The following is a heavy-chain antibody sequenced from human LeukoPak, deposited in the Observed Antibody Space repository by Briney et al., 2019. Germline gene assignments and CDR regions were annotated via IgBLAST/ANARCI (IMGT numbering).Heavy chain of an antibody. J-gene: IGHJ6*03. CDR3: ARDGVVTTYYYYYYYMDV. V-gene: IGHV1-2*02. Sequence: ASVTVSCKASGYTFTGYYMHWVRQAPGQGLEWMGWINPNSGGTNYAQKFQGRVTMTRDTSISTAYMELSRLRSDDTAVYYCARDGVVTTYYYYYYYMDVWGKGTTVTVSS. D-gene: IGHD3-16*01. CDR1: GYTFTGYY. CDR2: INPNSGGT.